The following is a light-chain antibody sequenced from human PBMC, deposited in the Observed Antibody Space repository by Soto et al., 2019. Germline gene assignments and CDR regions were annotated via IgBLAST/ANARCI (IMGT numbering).Light chain of an antibody. Sequence: DIQLTQSPSFLSASVGDRVTITCRASQGISDYFAWYQQKLGKAPKLLIYAASTLQSGVPSRFSGSGSGTEVTLTISSRQPEDFATYYCQQLNSYPITFGQGTRLEIK. V-gene: IGKV1-9*01. CDR3: QQLNSYPIT. CDR1: QGISDY. CDR2: AAS. J-gene: IGKJ5*01.